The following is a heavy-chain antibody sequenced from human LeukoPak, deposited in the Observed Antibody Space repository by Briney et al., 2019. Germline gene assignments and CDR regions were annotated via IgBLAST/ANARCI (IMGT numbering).Heavy chain of an antibody. D-gene: IGHD4-17*01. CDR1: GGSISSYY. CDR3: ARVAPNTVTRDY. CDR2: IYYSGST. V-gene: IGHV4-59*01. J-gene: IGHJ4*02. Sequence: PETLSLTCTVSGGSISSYYWSWIRQPPGKGLEWIGYIYYSGSTSYSPSLKSRVAISVDTSKNQFSLKLSSVTAADTAVYYCARVAPNTVTRDYWGQGTLVTVSS.